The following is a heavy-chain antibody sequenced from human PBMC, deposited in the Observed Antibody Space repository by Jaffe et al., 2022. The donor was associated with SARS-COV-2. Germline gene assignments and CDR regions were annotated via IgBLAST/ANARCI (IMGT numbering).Heavy chain of an antibody. Sequence: QLQLQESGPGLVKPSETLSLTCSVSGGSISSNEHYWGWIRQPPGKGLEWIGSMYYSGSSYYNPSLKSRVTISVDTSKNQFSLKLSSVTAADTAVYYCARHESDAWGYYYYYMDVWGQGTTVTISS. V-gene: IGHV4-39*01. CDR3: ARHESDAWGYYYYYMDV. CDR2: MYYSGSS. D-gene: IGHD3-16*01. CDR1: GGSISSNEHY. J-gene: IGHJ6*03.